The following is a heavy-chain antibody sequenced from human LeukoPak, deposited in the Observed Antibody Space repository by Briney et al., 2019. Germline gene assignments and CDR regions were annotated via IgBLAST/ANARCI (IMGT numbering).Heavy chain of an antibody. D-gene: IGHD3-22*01. CDR3: ARAYYYDRGFDP. J-gene: IGHJ5*02. V-gene: IGHV1-3*01. CDR1: GYTFTSYA. Sequence: GASVKVSCKASGYTFTSYAMHWVRQAPGQRLEWMGWINAGNGNTKYSQKFQGRVTITRDTSASTTYMELSSLRSEDTAVYYCARAYYYDRGFDPWDQGTLVTVSS. CDR2: INAGNGNT.